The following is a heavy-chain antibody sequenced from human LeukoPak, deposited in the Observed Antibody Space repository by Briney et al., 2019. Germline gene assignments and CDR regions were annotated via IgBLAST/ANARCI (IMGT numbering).Heavy chain of an antibody. CDR2: INPDGSEK. CDR3: AKGFYCSSSTCLDY. J-gene: IGHJ4*02. D-gene: IGHD2-2*01. Sequence: GGSLRLSCAVSGFTFSSDWMIWVRQAPGKGLEWVANINPDGSEKNYVDSVRGRFTISRDNSKNTLYLQMNSLRAEDTAVYYCAKGFYCSSSTCLDYWGQGTLVTVSS. CDR1: GFTFSSDW. V-gene: IGHV3-7*03.